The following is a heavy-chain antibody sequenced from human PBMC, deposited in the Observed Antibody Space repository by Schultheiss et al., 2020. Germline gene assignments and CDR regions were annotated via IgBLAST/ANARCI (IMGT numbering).Heavy chain of an antibody. CDR1: GGSFSGYY. V-gene: IGHV4-34*01. D-gene: IGHD4-17*01. CDR2: IYYSGST. J-gene: IGHJ5*02. CDR3: ARGPEYGDYARYNWFDP. Sequence: SQTLSLTCAVYGGSFSGYYWSWIRQHPGKGLEWIGYIYYSGSTNYNPSLKSRVTISVDTSKNQFSLKLSSVTAADTAVYYCARGPEYGDYARYNWFDPWGQGTLVTVSS.